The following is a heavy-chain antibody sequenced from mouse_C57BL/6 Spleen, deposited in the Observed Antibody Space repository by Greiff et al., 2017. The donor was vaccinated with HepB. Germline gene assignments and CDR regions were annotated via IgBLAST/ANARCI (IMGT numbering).Heavy chain of an antibody. CDR3: TRGDYYSNHYWYFYV. V-gene: IGHV1-15*01. Sequence: QVQLQQSGAELVRPGASVTLSCKASGYTFTDYEMHWVKQTPVHGLEWIGAIDPETGGTAYNQKFKGKAILTADKSSSTAYMELRSLTSEDSAVYYCTRGDYYSNHYWYFYVWGTGTTVTVSS. CDR1: GYTFTDYE. CDR2: IDPETGGT. J-gene: IGHJ1*03. D-gene: IGHD2-5*01.